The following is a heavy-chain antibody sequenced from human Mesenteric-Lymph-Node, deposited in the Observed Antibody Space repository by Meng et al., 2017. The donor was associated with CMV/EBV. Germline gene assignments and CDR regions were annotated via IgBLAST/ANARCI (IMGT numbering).Heavy chain of an antibody. V-gene: IGHV6-1*01. D-gene: IGHD3-16*01. CDR3: AYFGDLPPLW. CDR1: VDSICSNNAA. Sequence: QIQLQQSGPGLVKSSRTHAVTCTISVDSICSNNAAWNWIRQPPSGGLEWLGRTYSRYESYNDYAVSVKSRISVNLDTSKNQLSLHPDFVTPEDTAVYNCAYFGDLPPLWWGQGTLVTVSS. J-gene: IGHJ4*02. CDR2: TYSRYESYN.